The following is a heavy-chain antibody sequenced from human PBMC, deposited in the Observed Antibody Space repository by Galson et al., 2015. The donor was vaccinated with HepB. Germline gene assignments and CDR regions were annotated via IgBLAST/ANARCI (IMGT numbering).Heavy chain of an antibody. V-gene: IGHV3-23*01. CDR1: GFTFSTYV. Sequence: SLRLSCAASGFTFSTYVMSWVRQAPGKGLEWVSAISGSGGSTYYADSVKGRFTISRDNSKNTLYLQMNSLRAEDAAVYYCAKDLGGPGSDAFDIWGQGTMVPVSS. J-gene: IGHJ3*02. CDR2: ISGSGGST. CDR3: AKDLGGPGSDAFDI. D-gene: IGHD3-16*01.